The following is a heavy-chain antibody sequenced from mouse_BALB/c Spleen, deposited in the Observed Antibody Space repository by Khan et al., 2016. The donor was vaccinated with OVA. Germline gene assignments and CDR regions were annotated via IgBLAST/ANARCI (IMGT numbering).Heavy chain of an antibody. J-gene: IGHJ4*01. Sequence: VQLQQPGAELVKPGASVKLSCTAAGFNIKDTSIHWVKQRPEQGLEWIGRIDPANGNTKYDPQFQGKATITADTSSNTAYLQLSRLPSEDTAVSYCAYSTLLYGMDYWGQGTSVTVSS. CDR2: IDPANGNT. CDR3: AYSTLLYGMDY. V-gene: IGHV14-3*02. D-gene: IGHD4-1*02. CDR1: GFNIKDTS.